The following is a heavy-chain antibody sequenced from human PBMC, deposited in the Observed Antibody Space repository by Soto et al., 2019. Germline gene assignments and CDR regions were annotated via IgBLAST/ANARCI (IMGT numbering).Heavy chain of an antibody. V-gene: IGHV4-34*01. CDR1: GGSLSGNF. CDR2: INHSGTT. Sequence: SETLSLTCAVYGGSLSGNFWTWIRQPPGKGLEWIGDINHSGTTNYNPSLKIRVTLSLDTSKSQFSLRLTSVTAADTAVYYCARGLFDVVPPIPHVFDICAQGTMVTVSS. CDR3: ARGLFDVVPPIPHVFDI. D-gene: IGHD2-2*02. J-gene: IGHJ3*02.